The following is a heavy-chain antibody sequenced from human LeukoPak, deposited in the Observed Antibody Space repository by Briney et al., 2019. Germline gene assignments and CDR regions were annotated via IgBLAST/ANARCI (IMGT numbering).Heavy chain of an antibody. Sequence: PSETLSLTCAVYGGSFSGYYWSWIRQPPGKGLEWIGEINHSGSTNYNPSLKSRVTISVDTSKNQFSLKLSSVTAADTAVYHCARHRVLRYFDWLLRTYFDYWGQGTLVTVSS. V-gene: IGHV4-34*01. CDR2: INHSGST. CDR1: GGSFSGYY. J-gene: IGHJ4*02. CDR3: ARHRVLRYFDWLLRTYFDY. D-gene: IGHD3-9*01.